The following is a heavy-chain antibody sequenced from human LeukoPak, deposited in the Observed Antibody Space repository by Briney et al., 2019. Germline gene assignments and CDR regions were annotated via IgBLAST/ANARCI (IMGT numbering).Heavy chain of an antibody. CDR1: GFTFSNAW. D-gene: IGHD3-10*01. CDR2: IKSKTDGGTT. CDR3: ARVGGGSSNYGSGSFLY. V-gene: IGHV3-15*01. Sequence: PGGSLRLSCAASGFTFSNAWMSWVRQAPGKGLEWVGRIKSKTDGGTTDYAAPVKGRFTISRDNSKNTLYLQMNSLRAEDTALYFCARVGGGSSNYGSGSFLYWGQGTLVTVSS. J-gene: IGHJ4*02.